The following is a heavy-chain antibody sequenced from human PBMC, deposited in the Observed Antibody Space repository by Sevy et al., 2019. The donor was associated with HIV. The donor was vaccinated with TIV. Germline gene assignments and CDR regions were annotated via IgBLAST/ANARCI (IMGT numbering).Heavy chain of an antibody. D-gene: IGHD3-3*01. Sequence: GGSLRLSCEASGFTFSSYWMSWVRQAPGKGLEWVSAISGSGGSTYYADSVKGRFTISRDNSKNTLYLQMNSLRAEDTAVYYCAKDLTTIFGVVRYGMDVWGQGTTVTVSS. CDR2: ISGSGGST. J-gene: IGHJ6*02. V-gene: IGHV3-23*01. CDR3: AKDLTTIFGVVRYGMDV. CDR1: GFTFSSYW.